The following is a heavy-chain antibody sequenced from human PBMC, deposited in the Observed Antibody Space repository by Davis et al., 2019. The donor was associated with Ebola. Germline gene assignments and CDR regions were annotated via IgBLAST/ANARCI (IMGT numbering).Heavy chain of an antibody. Sequence: GESLKISCQGSGYSFTSYWIGWVRQMPGKGLEWMGIIYPGDSDTRYSPSFQGQVTISADKSISTAYLQWSSLKASDTAMYYCARITAAGDGHYYYGMDVWGQGTTVTVSS. D-gene: IGHD6-13*01. J-gene: IGHJ6*02. CDR2: IYPGDSDT. V-gene: IGHV5-51*01. CDR1: GYSFTSYW. CDR3: ARITAAGDGHYYYGMDV.